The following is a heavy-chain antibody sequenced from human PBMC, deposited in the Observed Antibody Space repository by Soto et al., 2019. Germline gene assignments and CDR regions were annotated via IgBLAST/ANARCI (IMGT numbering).Heavy chain of an antibody. CDR1: GYTFTRYY. V-gene: IGHV1-46*01. CDR3: ARAGSSGWYVY. J-gene: IGHJ4*02. Sequence: QVQLVQSGAEVKKPGASVKVSCKASGYTFTRYYMHWVRQAPRQGLEWMGIINPSGGSTSYAQKFQGRVTMTRDTSTSTVYMELSSLRSEDTAVYYCARAGSSGWYVYWGQGTLVTVSS. D-gene: IGHD6-19*01. CDR2: INPSGGST.